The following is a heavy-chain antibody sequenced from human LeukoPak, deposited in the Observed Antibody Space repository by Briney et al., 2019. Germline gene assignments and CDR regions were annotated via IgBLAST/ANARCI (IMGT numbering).Heavy chain of an antibody. CDR3: ARGRISIFGVVMMDAFGI. D-gene: IGHD3-3*01. CDR1: GGSISSSSYY. Sequence: PSETLSLTCTVSGGSISSSSYYWGWIRQPPGKGLEWIGSIYYSGSTYYNPSLKSRVAISVDTSKNQFSLKLSSVTAADTAVYYCARGRISIFGVVMMDAFGIWGQGTMVTVSS. J-gene: IGHJ3*02. CDR2: IYYSGST. V-gene: IGHV4-39*07.